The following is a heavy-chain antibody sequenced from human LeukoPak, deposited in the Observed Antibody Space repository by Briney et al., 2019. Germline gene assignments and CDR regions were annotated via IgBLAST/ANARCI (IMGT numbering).Heavy chain of an antibody. V-gene: IGHV4-4*07. CDR3: ARGRKYSSSWYQRFDP. Sequence: SETLSLTCTVSGGSISSYYWSWIRQPAGKGLEWIGRIYTSGSTNYNPSLKSRVTISVDTSKNQFSLKLSSVTAADTAVYYCARGRKYSSSWYQRFDPWGQGTLVTVSS. CDR2: IYTSGST. D-gene: IGHD6-13*01. J-gene: IGHJ5*02. CDR1: GGSISSYY.